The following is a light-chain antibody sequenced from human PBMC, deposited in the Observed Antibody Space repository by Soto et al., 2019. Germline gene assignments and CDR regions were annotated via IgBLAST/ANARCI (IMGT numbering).Light chain of an antibody. J-gene: IGKJ2*01. CDR2: GAS. CDR1: QSISSSY. V-gene: IGKV3-20*01. CDR3: QQYDDSPRNT. Sequence: EIVLTQSPGTLSLSPGERATLSCRASQSISSSYLAWYQQKPGQAPRLLIYGASSRATGIPDRFSASGSGTDFTLPISRLEPGDFAVYYCQQYDDSPRNTFGQGTRLEIK.